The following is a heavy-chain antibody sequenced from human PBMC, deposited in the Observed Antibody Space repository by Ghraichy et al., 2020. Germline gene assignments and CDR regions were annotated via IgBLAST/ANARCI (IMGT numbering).Heavy chain of an antibody. CDR2: IGGDGGHI. CDR1: GFTFNIYS. CDR3: ARHLDGFNPFDY. V-gene: IGHV3-21*01. J-gene: IGHJ4*02. D-gene: IGHD5-24*01. Sequence: GGSLRLSCAASGFTFNIYSMNWVRQAPGKGLEWVSSIGGDGGHINYADSVKGRFTISRDNAENSLYLQMNSLRVEDTAVYFCARHLDGFNPFDYWGQGTLGTVSS.